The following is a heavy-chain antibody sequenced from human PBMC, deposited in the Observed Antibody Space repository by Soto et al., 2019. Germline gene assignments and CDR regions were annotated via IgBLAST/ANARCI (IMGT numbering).Heavy chain of an antibody. J-gene: IGHJ6*02. D-gene: IGHD3-3*01. CDR3: ARSRSGYYDFWSGYYTDYYYGMDV. V-gene: IGHV1-69*01. CDR1: GGTFSSYA. CDR2: IIPIFGTA. Sequence: QVQLVQSGAEVKKPGSSVKVSCKASGGTFSSYAISWVRQAPGQGLEWMGGIIPIFGTANYAQKFQGRVTITADESTITAYMELSSLRSEDTAVYYCARSRSGYYDFWSGYYTDYYYGMDVWGQGTTVTVSS.